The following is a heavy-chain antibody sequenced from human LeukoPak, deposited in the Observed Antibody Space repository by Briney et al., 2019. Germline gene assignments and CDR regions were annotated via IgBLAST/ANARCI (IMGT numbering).Heavy chain of an antibody. J-gene: IGHJ5*02. CDR1: GYTFTAYY. V-gene: IGHV1-2*02. Sequence: ASVKVSCKASGYTFTAYYMHWVRQAPGQGLESMGWINPNSGGTNYAQKFQGRVTMTRDTSISTAYMELSRLTSDDTAVYYCARDRYCSGGSCYRWFDPWGQGTLVTVSS. CDR3: ARDRYCSGGSCYRWFDP. CDR2: INPNSGGT. D-gene: IGHD2-15*01.